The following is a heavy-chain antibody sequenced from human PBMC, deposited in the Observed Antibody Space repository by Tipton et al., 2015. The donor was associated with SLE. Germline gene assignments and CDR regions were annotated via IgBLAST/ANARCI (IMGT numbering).Heavy chain of an antibody. J-gene: IGHJ2*01. CDR1: GGSFSGYY. V-gene: IGHV4-34*01. CDR2: INHSGST. Sequence: TLSLTCAVYGGSFSGYYWSWIRQPPGKGLEWIGEINHSGSTNYNPSLKSRVTISVDKSKNQFSLKLSSVTAADTAVYYCARKLNWYFDLWGRGTLVTVSS. CDR3: ARKLNWYFDL. D-gene: IGHD2-15*01.